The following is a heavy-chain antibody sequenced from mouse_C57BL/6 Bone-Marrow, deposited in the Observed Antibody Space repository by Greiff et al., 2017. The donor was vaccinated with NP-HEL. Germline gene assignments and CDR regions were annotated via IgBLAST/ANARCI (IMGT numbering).Heavy chain of an antibody. D-gene: IGHD1-1*01. V-gene: IGHV4-1*01. CDR3: ASGGTTVVRGFDY. CDR2: INPDSSTI. CDR1: GIDFSRYW. Sequence: AASGIDFSRYWMSWVRRAPGKGLEWIGEINPDSSTINYAPSLKDKFIISRDNAKNTLYLQMSKVRSEDTALYYCASGGTTVVRGFDYWGQGTTLTVSS. J-gene: IGHJ2*01.